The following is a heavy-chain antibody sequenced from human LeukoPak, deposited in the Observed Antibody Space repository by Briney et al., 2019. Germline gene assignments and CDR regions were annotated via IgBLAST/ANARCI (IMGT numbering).Heavy chain of an antibody. J-gene: IGHJ4*02. V-gene: IGHV3-30-3*01. Sequence: PGRSLRLSCAASGFTFSTYSMHWVRQAPGKGLEWVTIISSDGGNKDYADSVKGRFTISRDNSKDILYLQMNGLRPEDTAVYFCARDSFGDYYFDSWGQGTLVSVSS. D-gene: IGHD4-17*01. CDR1: GFTFSTYS. CDR2: ISSDGGNK. CDR3: ARDSFGDYYFDS.